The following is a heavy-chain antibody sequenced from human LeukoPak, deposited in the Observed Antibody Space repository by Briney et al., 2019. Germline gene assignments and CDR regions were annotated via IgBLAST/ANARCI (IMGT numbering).Heavy chain of an antibody. D-gene: IGHD3-22*01. J-gene: IGHJ4*02. CDR3: ARANYYDISGYDY. V-gene: IGHV3-23*01. CDR2: ISGTGGST. CDR1: GFTFNNYA. Sequence: GGSLRLSCAASGFTFNNYAMTWVRQAPGKGLEWVSTISGTGGSTYYADSVKGRFTISRDNAKNSLYLQMNSLRAEDTAVYYCARANYYDISGYDYWGQGTLVTVSS.